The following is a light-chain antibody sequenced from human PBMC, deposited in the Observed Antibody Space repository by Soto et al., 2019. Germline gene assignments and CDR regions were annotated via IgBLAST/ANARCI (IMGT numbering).Light chain of an antibody. V-gene: IGKV1-5*03. J-gene: IGKJ1*01. CDR1: QTISSW. CDR2: KAS. Sequence: DIQMTQSPSTLSGSVGDRVTITCRASQTISSWLAWYQQKPGKAPKLPIYKASTLKSGVPSRFSGSGSGTEFTLTISSLQPDDFATYYCQQYNSYSWTFGQGTKVDIK. CDR3: QQYNSYSWT.